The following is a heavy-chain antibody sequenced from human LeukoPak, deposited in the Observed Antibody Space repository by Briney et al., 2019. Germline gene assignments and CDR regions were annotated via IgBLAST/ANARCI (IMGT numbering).Heavy chain of an antibody. V-gene: IGHV3-23*01. Sequence: GGSLGLSCAASGFAFNFFAMSWVRQVPGKGLEWVSTINANSGTRSYAASVRGRFTISRDNSKNTLYLQLNTLRADDTAVYYCAKPISGGLAVTADWFAPWGQGTLVVVSS. CDR2: INANSGTR. D-gene: IGHD6-19*01. J-gene: IGHJ5*01. CDR1: GFAFNFFA. CDR3: AKPISGGLAVTADWFAP.